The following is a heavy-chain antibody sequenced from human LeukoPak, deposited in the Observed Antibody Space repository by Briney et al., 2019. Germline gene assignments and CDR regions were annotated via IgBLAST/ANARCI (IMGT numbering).Heavy chain of an antibody. CDR1: GESFSGYY. J-gene: IGHJ3*02. Sequence: SETLSLTCAVYGESFSGYYWSWIRQPPGKGLEWIGEINHSGSTYYNPSLKSRVTISVDTSKNQFSLKLSSVTAADTAVYYCARRLASDAFDIWGQGTMVTVSS. CDR2: INHSGST. V-gene: IGHV4-34*01. D-gene: IGHD3-3*02. CDR3: ARRLASDAFDI.